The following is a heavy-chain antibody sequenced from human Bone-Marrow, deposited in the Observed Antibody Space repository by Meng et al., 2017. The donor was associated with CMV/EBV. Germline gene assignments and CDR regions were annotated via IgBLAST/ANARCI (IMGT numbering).Heavy chain of an antibody. D-gene: IGHD2-8*01. J-gene: IGHJ6*02. CDR1: GFTFDDYA. CDR3: ARAGRIGVGMDV. CDR2: ISWNSGSI. Sequence: GGSLRLSCAASGFTFDDYAMHWVRQAPGKGLEWVSGISWNSGSIGYADSVKGRFTISRDNAKNSLYLQMNSLRAEDTALYYCARAGRIGVGMDVWGQGTTVTVSS. V-gene: IGHV3-9*01.